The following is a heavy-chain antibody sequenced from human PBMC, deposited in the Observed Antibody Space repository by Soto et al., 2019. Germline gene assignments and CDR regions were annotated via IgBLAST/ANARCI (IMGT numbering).Heavy chain of an antibody. CDR1: GFSLSTSGMR. CDR2: IDWDDDK. Sequence: SGPTLVNPTQTLTLTCTFSGFSLSTSGMRVSWIRQPPGKALEWLARIDWDDDKYYRTSLKSRLTISKDTSKNQVVLTMTNMDPVDTATYYCAKTGTDGSWFDPWGQGTLVTVSS. D-gene: IGHD1-1*01. J-gene: IGHJ5*02. CDR3: AKTGTDGSWFDP. V-gene: IGHV2-70*04.